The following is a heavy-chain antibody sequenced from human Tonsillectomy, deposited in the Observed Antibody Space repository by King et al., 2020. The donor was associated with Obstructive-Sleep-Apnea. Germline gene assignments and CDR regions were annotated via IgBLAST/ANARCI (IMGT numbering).Heavy chain of an antibody. D-gene: IGHD3-16*01. CDR1: GFTFDDYA. CDR2: ISWNSGSI. V-gene: IGHV3-9*01. CDR3: AKDMGDDYVWGSFDY. Sequence: VQLVESGGGLVQPGRSLRLSCAASGFTFDDYAMHWVRQAPGKGLEWASGISWNSGSIGYADSVKGRFTMSRDNATNSLYLQMNSLRAEDTALYYCAKDMGDDYVWGSFDYWGQGTLVTVSS. J-gene: IGHJ4*02.